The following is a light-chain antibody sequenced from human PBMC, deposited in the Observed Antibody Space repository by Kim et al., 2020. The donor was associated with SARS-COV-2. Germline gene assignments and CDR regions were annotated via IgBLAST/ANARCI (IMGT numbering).Light chain of an antibody. CDR2: GKN. V-gene: IGLV3-19*02. CDR3: DSWDSSGNHNVV. Sequence: SSELTQDPAVSVALGQTVRITCQGDSLKTYYATGYQQKPGQAPVRVIFGKNNRPSGIPHRFSGSNSGNTASLTITGAQAEDEADYYCDSWDSSGNHNVVFGGGTQLTVL. J-gene: IGLJ2*01. CDR1: SLKTYY.